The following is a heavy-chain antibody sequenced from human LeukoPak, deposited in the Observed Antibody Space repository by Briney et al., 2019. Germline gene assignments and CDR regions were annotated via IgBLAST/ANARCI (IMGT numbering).Heavy chain of an antibody. CDR1: GFTFDDYA. Sequence: PGGSLRLSCAASGFTFDDYAMHWVRQAPGKGLEWVSGISWNSGSIGYADSVKGRFTISRDNAKNSLYLQMNSLRAEDTALYYCVAYYYDSSGPPYWGQGTLVTVSS. D-gene: IGHD3-22*01. CDR3: VAYYYDSSGPPY. CDR2: ISWNSGSI. J-gene: IGHJ4*02. V-gene: IGHV3-9*01.